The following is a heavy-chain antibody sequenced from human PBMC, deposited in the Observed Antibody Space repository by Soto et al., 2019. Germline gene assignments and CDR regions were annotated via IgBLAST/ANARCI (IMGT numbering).Heavy chain of an antibody. Sequence: QVQLQESGPGLVKPSQTLSLTCTVSGGSISSGDYYWSWIRQPPGKGLEWIGYIYYSGSTYYNPSLKSRVTISVDTSKNQFSLKLSSVTAADTAVYYCARGFYDFWSGYPGGMDVWGQGTTVTVSS. D-gene: IGHD3-3*01. CDR2: IYYSGST. CDR1: GGSISSGDYY. CDR3: ARGFYDFWSGYPGGMDV. J-gene: IGHJ6*02. V-gene: IGHV4-30-4*01.